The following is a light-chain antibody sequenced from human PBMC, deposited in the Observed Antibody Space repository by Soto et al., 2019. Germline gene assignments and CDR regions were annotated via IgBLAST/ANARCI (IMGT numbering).Light chain of an antibody. Sequence: DIQMTQSPSSLSASVGDRVTITCRASQSISVYLNWYQQKPGKAPNLLIYAASTLQSGVPSRFSGSGTGTHFTLTISSLQPKDFATYYCQQSYKTLYTFGQGTKLEIK. CDR1: QSISVY. CDR3: QQSYKTLYT. V-gene: IGKV1-39*01. J-gene: IGKJ2*01. CDR2: AAS.